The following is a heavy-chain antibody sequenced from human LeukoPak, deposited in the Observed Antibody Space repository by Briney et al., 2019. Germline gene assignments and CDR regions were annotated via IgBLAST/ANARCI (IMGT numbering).Heavy chain of an antibody. V-gene: IGHV3-7*01. CDR2: IKQDGSER. CDR1: GFSMNVYW. CDR3: ARDWGAYYHFFDY. Sequence: PGGSLRLSCEASGFSMNVYWMSWVRQAPGKGLEWVGNIKQDGSERNYVDSVKGRFTISRDNAKKSLYLQMDSLRAEDAVVYYCARDWGAYYHFFDYWGQGTLVTVSS. D-gene: IGHD3-22*01. J-gene: IGHJ4*02.